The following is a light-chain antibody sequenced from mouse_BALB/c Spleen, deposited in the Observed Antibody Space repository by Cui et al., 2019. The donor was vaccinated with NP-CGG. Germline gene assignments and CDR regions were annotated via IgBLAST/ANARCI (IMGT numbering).Light chain of an antibody. CDR3: ALWYSNHWV. J-gene: IGLJ1*01. CDR1: TGAVTTSNY. V-gene: IGLV1*01. CDR2: GTN. Sequence: VVTQEYALTTSPGETVTLTCRSSTGAVTTSNYANWVQEKPDHLFTGLIGGTNNRAPGVPARFSGSLIGDKAALTITGAQTEDEAIYFCALWYSNHWVFGGGTKLTVL.